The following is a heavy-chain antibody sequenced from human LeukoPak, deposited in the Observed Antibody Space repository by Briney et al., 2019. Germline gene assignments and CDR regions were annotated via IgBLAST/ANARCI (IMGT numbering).Heavy chain of an antibody. D-gene: IGHD2-15*01. J-gene: IGHJ4*02. Sequence: GRSLRLSCAASEFSFRSYGMNWVRQAPGKGLEWVALISYDGTNDYYVDSVRGRFTVSRDNFKNTLSLQMNSLRGEDTALYYCATDGYCSGGNCYAGHFHYWGQGTLVTVSS. V-gene: IGHV3-30*03. CDR2: ISYDGTND. CDR1: EFSFRSYG. CDR3: ATDGYCSGGNCYAGHFHY.